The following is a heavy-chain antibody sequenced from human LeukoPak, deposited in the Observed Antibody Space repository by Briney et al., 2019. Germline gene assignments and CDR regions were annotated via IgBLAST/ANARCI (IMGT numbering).Heavy chain of an antibody. CDR2: INHSGST. Sequence: PSETLSLTCAVYGGSFSGYYWSWIRQPPGKGLEWIGEINHSGSTNYNPSLKSRVTISVDKSKNQFSLKLSSVTAADTAVYYCARGSPYSSGWYRKYYFDYWGQGTLVTVSS. J-gene: IGHJ4*02. CDR3: ARGSPYSSGWYRKYYFDY. V-gene: IGHV4-34*01. D-gene: IGHD6-19*01. CDR1: GGSFSGYY.